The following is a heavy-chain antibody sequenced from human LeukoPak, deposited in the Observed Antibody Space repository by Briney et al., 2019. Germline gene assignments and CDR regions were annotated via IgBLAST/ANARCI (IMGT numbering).Heavy chain of an antibody. V-gene: IGHV4-31*03. CDR1: GGSISSGGYY. CDR3: ARGEYYYDSSAPEDY. CDR2: IYYSGST. D-gene: IGHD3-22*01. J-gene: IGHJ4*02. Sequence: SETLSLTCTVSGGSISSGGYYWSWIRQHPGKGLEWIGYIYYSGSTYYNPSLKSRVTISVDTSKNQFSLKLSSVTAADTAVYYCARGEYYYDSSAPEDYWGQGTLVTVSS.